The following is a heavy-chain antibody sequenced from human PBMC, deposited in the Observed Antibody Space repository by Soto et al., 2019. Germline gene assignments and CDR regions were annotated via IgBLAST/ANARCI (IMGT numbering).Heavy chain of an antibody. CDR2: IYNSGST. CDR1: NAPVVNITYT. V-gene: IGHV4-39*07. J-gene: IGHJ4*02. Sequence: PSEPLSHTCTVSNAPVVNITYTRIWKSQPPGKGLEWIGGIYNSGSTNYNPSLKSRVTISVDKSKNQFSLKLSSVTAADTAVYYCARKLVPYPTVTTYIFDYWGQGTLVTVSS. D-gene: IGHD4-17*01. CDR3: ARKLVPYPTVTTYIFDY.